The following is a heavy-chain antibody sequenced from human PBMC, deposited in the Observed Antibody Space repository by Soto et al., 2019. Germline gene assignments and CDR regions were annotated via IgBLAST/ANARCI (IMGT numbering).Heavy chain of an antibody. Sequence: QVQLQESGPGLVKPSGILSLTCAVSGGSITDKWWSWIRQTPGKGLEWIGEVHPSGSTNYSPSLKSRVTMSVDTSKNDFSLKLFSLTAADTAIYYCAREGDHPFSLGYWGQGTLVTVSS. V-gene: IGHV4-4*02. CDR1: GGSITDKW. D-gene: IGHD3-16*01. J-gene: IGHJ4*02. CDR3: AREGDHPFSLGY. CDR2: VHPSGST.